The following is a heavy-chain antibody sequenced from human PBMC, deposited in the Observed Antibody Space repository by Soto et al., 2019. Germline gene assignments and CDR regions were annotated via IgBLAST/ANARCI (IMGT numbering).Heavy chain of an antibody. V-gene: IGHV3-7*01. J-gene: IGHJ4*02. Sequence: GVSLILSSAVSGFPFGDYWMGWSRQASAKGLERVANTKQDESEKFYVDSVKGRFTTSRDNAKRSLYLQMNNLRAEDTALYYCTRDGSRYSVYWGLGTLVTVSS. CDR2: TKQDESEK. D-gene: IGHD3-3*01. CDR3: TRDGSRYSVY. CDR1: GFPFGDYW.